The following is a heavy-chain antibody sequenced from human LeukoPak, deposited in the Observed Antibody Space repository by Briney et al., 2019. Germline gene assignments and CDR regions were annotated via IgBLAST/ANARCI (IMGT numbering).Heavy chain of an antibody. CDR1: GGSISSSSYY. CDR3: ARLAVVVPAASYDY. CDR2: IYYSGST. D-gene: IGHD2-2*01. Sequence: SETLSLTCTVSGGSISSSSYYWGWIRQPPGKGLEWIGSIYYSGSTYYNPSLKSRVTISVDTSKNQFFLKLSSVTAADTAVYYCARLAVVVPAASYDYWGQGTLVTVSS. J-gene: IGHJ4*02. V-gene: IGHV4-39*01.